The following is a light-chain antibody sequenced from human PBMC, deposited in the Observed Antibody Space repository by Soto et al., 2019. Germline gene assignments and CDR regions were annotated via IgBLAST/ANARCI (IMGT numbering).Light chain of an antibody. V-gene: IGLV2-23*01. J-gene: IGLJ2*01. CDR3: CSYAGSSTLV. CDR2: EGS. CDR1: SSDVGSYKF. Sequence: QSALTQPASVSGSPGQSITISCTGTSSDVGSYKFVSWYQQHPGKAPKLMIYEGSKRPSGVSNRFSGSKSGNTASLTISGLQAEDEADYYCCSYAGSSTLVFSGGTKLTVL.